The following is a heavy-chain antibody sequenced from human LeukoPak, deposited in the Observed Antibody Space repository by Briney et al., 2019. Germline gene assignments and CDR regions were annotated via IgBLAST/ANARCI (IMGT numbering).Heavy chain of an antibody. Sequence: GGSLRLSCAASGFTFSSYAMHWVRQAPGKGLEWVSSISSSSSYIYYADSVKGRFTISRDNAKNSLYLQMNSLRAEDTAVYYCARVESGSYFDYWGQGTLVTVSS. CDR2: ISSSSSYI. J-gene: IGHJ4*02. CDR1: GFTFSSYA. V-gene: IGHV3-21*01. D-gene: IGHD1-26*01. CDR3: ARVESGSYFDY.